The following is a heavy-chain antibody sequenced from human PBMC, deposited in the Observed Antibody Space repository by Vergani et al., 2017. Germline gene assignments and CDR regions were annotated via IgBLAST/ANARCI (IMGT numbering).Heavy chain of an antibody. Sequence: QVQVVQSGAEVKKSGASVTVFCKTSGYTFSNYYMHWVRQAPGQGLEWMGIINPRGGHTNYAQKFQGRVTMTRDTSTITVYMELGSLRSEDTAIYYCARGDYCMLTGYRSWGQGTLVTVSA. CDR3: ARGDYCMLTGYRS. D-gene: IGHD3-9*01. CDR1: GYTFSNYY. V-gene: IGHV1-46*03. CDR2: INPRGGHT. J-gene: IGHJ5*02.